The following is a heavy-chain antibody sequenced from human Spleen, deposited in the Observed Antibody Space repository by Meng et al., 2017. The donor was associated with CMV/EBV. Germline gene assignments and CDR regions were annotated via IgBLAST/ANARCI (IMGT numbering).Heavy chain of an antibody. J-gene: IGHJ6*02. CDR3: ARTTTAMYYYGMDV. D-gene: IGHD5-18*01. CDR2: INHSGST. V-gene: IGHV4-34*01. CDR1: GGSFSGYY. Sequence: SETLSLTCAVYGGSFSGYYWSWIRQPPGKGLEWIGEINHSGSTNYNPSLKSRVTISVDTSHNQLSLKVTSVTAADTAVYYCARTTTAMYYYGMDVWGQGTTVTVSS.